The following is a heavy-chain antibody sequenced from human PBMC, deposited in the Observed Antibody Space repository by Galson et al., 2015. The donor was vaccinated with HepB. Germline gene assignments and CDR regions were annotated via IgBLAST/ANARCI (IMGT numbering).Heavy chain of an antibody. Sequence: ETLSLTCTVSGGSISRYSWSWIRQSPGKGLDWIGWIDYSGSAHYKPSLRSRVTISRDTSHNQFSLRLTSVTAADTAVFYCARSGSPTGADAFDVWGQGTVVTVSS. CDR3: ARSGSPTGADAFDV. CDR1: GGSISRYS. CDR2: IDYSGSA. D-gene: IGHD3-10*01. J-gene: IGHJ3*01. V-gene: IGHV4-59*13.